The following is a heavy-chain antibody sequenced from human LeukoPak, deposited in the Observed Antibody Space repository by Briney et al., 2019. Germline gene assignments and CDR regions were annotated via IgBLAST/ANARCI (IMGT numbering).Heavy chain of an antibody. V-gene: IGHV3-7*03. D-gene: IGHD3-3*01. CDR3: AKETALVGGHAAIFDH. J-gene: IGHJ4*02. CDR1: GFIFSNCW. CDR2: IKTDASEK. Sequence: GGSLRLSCETSGFIFSNCWMTWVRQAPGKGLEWVANIKTDASEKYYADSVKGRFTISRDNAKMSLYLQMNSLRAEDTAIYYCAKETALVGGHAAIFDHWGQGTLVTVSS.